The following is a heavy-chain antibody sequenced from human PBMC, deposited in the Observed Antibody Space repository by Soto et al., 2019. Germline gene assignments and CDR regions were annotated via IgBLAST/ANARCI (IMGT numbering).Heavy chain of an antibody. CDR1: GFTFGNYA. D-gene: IGHD3-16*01. J-gene: IGHJ6*02. CDR3: PRWGEMSHNPGGNYYYGMDV. V-gene: IGHV3-30*04. Sequence: PWSSLRLSCVASGFTFGNYALDWVRQPPGTVLEWVASILYDGSYRHYADSVKVRFTVSRDDSKNTLYVQMDSLRADDTAVYYCPRWGEMSHNPGGNYYYGMDVWGQGTTVTVSS. CDR2: ILYDGSYR.